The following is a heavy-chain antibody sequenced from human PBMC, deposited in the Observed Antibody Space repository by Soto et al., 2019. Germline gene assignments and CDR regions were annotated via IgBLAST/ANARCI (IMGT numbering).Heavy chain of an antibody. D-gene: IGHD2-2*01. J-gene: IGHJ6*02. CDR2: ISYDGSNK. V-gene: IGHV3-30-3*01. CDR1: GFTFSSYA. Sequence: GGSLRLSCAASGFTFSSYAMHWVRQAPGKGLEWVAVISYDGSNKYYADSVKGRFTISRDNSKNTLYLQMNSLRAEDTAVYYCAGDRVPAAMGGYYGMDVWGQGTTVTVSS. CDR3: AGDRVPAAMGGYYGMDV.